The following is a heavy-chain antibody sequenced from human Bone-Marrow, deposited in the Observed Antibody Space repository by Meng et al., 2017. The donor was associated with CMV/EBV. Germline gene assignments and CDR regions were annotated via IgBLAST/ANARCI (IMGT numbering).Heavy chain of an antibody. V-gene: IGHV3-74*01. J-gene: IGHJ4*02. CDR1: GFTFSGYW. D-gene: IGHD6-13*01. Sequence: GESLKISCAASGFTFSGYWMHWVRQAAGKGLVWVSRIYSDATTAAYADSVKGRFTISRDNVRGTLYLQMNNLRPEDTAVYYCARDPNSWYNYFDYWGQGTLVTVSS. CDR3: ARDPNSWYNYFDY. CDR2: IYSDATTA.